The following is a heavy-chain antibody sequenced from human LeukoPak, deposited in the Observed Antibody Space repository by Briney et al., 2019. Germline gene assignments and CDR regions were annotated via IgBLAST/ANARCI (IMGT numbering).Heavy chain of an antibody. V-gene: IGHV3-23*01. CDR1: GFTFSSYA. D-gene: IGHD3-22*01. Sequence: GGSLRLSCAASGFTFSSYAMSWVRQAPGKGLEWVSAISGSGGSTYYADSVKGRFTISRDNSKNTLYLQMNSLRAEDTAVYYCAKDPTYYYDSSGYRWGQGTLVTVSS. J-gene: IGHJ4*02. CDR3: AKDPTYYYDSSGYR. CDR2: ISGSGGST.